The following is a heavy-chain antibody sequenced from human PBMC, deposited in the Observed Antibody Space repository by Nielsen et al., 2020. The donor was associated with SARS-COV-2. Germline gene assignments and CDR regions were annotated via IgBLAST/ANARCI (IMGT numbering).Heavy chain of an antibody. CDR3: ARYDDWFDP. J-gene: IGHJ5*02. Sequence: GGSLRLSCKASGYKFTDNWIGWVRQMPGKGLEWMGIIYPGDSDTRYSPSFQGQVTMSVDTPTDTAYLEWRSLKASDTATYYCARYDDWFDPWGQGTLVTVTS. CDR2: IYPGDSDT. CDR1: GYKFTDNW. D-gene: IGHD1-1*01. V-gene: IGHV5-51*04.